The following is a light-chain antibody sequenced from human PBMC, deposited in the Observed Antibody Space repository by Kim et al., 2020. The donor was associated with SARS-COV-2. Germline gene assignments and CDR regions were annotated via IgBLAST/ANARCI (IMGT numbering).Light chain of an antibody. CDR3: QQYGSSPLT. CDR2: SAS. J-gene: IGKJ4*01. V-gene: IGKV3-20*01. Sequence: SPRERAAPSCRASQSVSSSYLAWYQQRPGQAPRLLIYSASSRATGIPDRCSGSGSGTDFTLTISRLEPEDFAVYYCQQYGSSPLTFGGGTKVDIK. CDR1: QSVSSSY.